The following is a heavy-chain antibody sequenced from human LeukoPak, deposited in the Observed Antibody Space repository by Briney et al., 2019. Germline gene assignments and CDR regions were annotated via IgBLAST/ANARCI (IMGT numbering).Heavy chain of an antibody. CDR3: ARRHNRGYSYGFFDY. CDR1: GGSISSYY. D-gene: IGHD5-18*01. V-gene: IGHV4-4*09. J-gene: IGHJ4*02. Sequence: SETLSLTCTVSGGSISSYYWSWIRQPPGKGLEWIGYIYTSGSTNYNPSLKSRVTISVDTSKNQFSLKLSSVTAADTAVYYCARRHNRGYSYGFFDYWGQGTLVTVSS. CDR2: IYTSGST.